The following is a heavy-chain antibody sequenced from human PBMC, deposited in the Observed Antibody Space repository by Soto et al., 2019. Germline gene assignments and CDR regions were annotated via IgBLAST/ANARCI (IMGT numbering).Heavy chain of an antibody. Sequence: GGSLRLSCAASGFGVSNNYMSWVRQAPGKGLEWVSAINSGGNTYYADSVKGRFTISRDNSKNTLYLEMNSLRAEDTAMYYCAKDLYRFREVVGVVGGTQVDSWGQGNMVTVSS. J-gene: IGHJ5*01. CDR2: INSGGNT. D-gene: IGHD2-15*01. CDR3: AKDLYRFREVVGVVGGTQVDS. V-gene: IGHV3-66*02. CDR1: GFGVSNNY.